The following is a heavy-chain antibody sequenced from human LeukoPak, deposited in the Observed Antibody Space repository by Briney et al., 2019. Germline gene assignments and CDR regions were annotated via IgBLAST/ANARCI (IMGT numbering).Heavy chain of an antibody. CDR1: GGSISSSSYY. J-gene: IGHJ4*02. CDR2: IYYSGST. Sequence: SETLSLTCTVSGGSISSSSYYWGWIRQPPGKGLEWIGSIYYSGSTYYNPSLKSRVTISVDTSKNQFSLKLSSVTVADTAVYYCARDHCSGGSCFGYWGRGTLVTVSS. V-gene: IGHV4-39*07. D-gene: IGHD2-15*01. CDR3: ARDHCSGGSCFGY.